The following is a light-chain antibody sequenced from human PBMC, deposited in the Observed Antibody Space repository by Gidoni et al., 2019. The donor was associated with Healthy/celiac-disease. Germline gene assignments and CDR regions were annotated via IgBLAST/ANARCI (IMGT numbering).Light chain of an antibody. CDR1: QSVSSSY. V-gene: IGKV3-20*01. Sequence: EIVLTQSPGTLPLSPGERATLSCRASQSVSSSYLTWYQQKPGQAPRLLIYGASSRATGIPDRFSGSGSGTDFTLTIRRLEPEDFAVYYCQQYGSSPPYTFGQGTKLEIK. CDR3: QQYGSSPPYT. CDR2: GAS. J-gene: IGKJ2*01.